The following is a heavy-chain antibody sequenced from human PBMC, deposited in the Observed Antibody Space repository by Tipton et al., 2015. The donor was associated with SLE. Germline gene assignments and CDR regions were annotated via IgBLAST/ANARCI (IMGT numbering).Heavy chain of an antibody. V-gene: IGHV4-34*01. CDR3: ARGGTGDGTNPFDP. CDR2: INHSGST. Sequence: TLSLTCAVYGGSFSGYYWSWIRQPPGKGLEWIGEINHSGSTNYRPSLKSRVTISVDTSKNQFSLKLSSVTAADTAVYYCARGGTGDGTNPFDPWGQGTLVTVSS. D-gene: IGHD2-8*01. J-gene: IGHJ5*02. CDR1: GGSFSGYY.